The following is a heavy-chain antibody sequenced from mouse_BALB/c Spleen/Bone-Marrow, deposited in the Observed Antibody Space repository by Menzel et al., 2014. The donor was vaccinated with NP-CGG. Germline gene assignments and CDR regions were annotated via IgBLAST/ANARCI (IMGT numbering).Heavy chain of an antibody. CDR3: ARWGKGAWFAY. CDR1: DYSITSGYS. CDR2: IHYSGIT. D-gene: IGHD1-3*01. Sequence: EVKLVESGPDLVKPSQSLSLTCTVTDYSITSGYSWHWIRQFPENKLEWMGYIHYSGITNYSPSLKSRISFTRDTSENQFFLHLNSVTTEDTATYYCARWGKGAWFAYWGQGTLVTVSA. V-gene: IGHV3-1*02. J-gene: IGHJ3*01.